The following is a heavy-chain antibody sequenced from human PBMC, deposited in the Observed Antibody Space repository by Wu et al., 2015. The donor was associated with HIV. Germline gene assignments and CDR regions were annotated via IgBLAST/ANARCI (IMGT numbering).Heavy chain of an antibody. V-gene: IGHV1-8*03. D-gene: IGHD6-13*01. CDR1: GYTFTSYD. Sequence: QVHLVQSGAEVKKPRSSVKVSCKASGYTFTSYDINWVRQATGQGLEWMGWMNPNSGNTGHAQKFQGRVTITRNTSISTAYMELRSLRSDDTAVYYCAAIAAAGTAGATWGQGTLVTVSS. CDR3: AAIAAAGTAGAT. CDR2: MNPNSGNT. J-gene: IGHJ4*02.